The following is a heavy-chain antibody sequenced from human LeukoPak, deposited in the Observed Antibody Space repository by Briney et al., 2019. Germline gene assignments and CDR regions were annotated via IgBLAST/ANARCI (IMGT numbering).Heavy chain of an antibody. CDR1: GGSISSSSYY. J-gene: IGHJ4*02. CDR2: IYYSGST. V-gene: IGHV4-39*07. CDR3: ASYQLLYRGYYFDY. D-gene: IGHD2-2*02. Sequence: SETLSLTCTVSGGSISSSSYYWGWIRQPPGKGLEWIGSIYYSGSTYYNPSLKSRVTISVDTSKNQFSLKLSSVTAADTAVYYCASYQLLYRGYYFDYWGQGTLVTVSS.